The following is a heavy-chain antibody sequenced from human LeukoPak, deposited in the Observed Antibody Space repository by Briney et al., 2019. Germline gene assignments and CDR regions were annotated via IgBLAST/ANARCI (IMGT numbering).Heavy chain of an antibody. V-gene: IGHV3-21*04. CDR3: ARRGTSSSWAHFDY. Sequence: GGSLRLSCAASGFTFSTYSMNWVRQAPGKGLEWVSSISGSSSYIYYADSVKGRFTISRDNAKNSLYLQMNSLGAEDTAVYYCARRGTSSSWAHFDYWGQGTLVTVSS. J-gene: IGHJ4*02. D-gene: IGHD6-13*01. CDR2: ISGSSSYI. CDR1: GFTFSTYS.